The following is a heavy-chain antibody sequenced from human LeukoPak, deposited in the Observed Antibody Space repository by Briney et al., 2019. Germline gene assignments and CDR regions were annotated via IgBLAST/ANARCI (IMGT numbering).Heavy chain of an antibody. CDR1: GGSISSYY. J-gene: IGHJ5*02. CDR2: IYYSGST. Sequence: PSETLSLTCTVSGGSISSYYWSWIRQPPGKGLEWIGYIYYSGSTNYNPSLKSRVTISVDTSKNQFSLKLSSVTAADTAVYYCAGVQDDSSSYYYWSPWFDPWGQGTLVTVSS. CDR3: AGVQDDSSSYYYWSPWFDP. V-gene: IGHV4-59*01. D-gene: IGHD3-22*01.